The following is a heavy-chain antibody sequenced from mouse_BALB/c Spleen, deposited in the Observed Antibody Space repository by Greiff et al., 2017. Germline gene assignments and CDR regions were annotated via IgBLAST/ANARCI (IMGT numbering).Heavy chain of an antibody. CDR2: ISSGSSTI. V-gene: IGHV5-17*02. Sequence: DVKLVESGGGLVQPGGSRKLSCAASGFTFSSFGMHWVRQAPEKGLEWVAYISSGSSTIYYADTVKGRFTISRDNPKNTLFLQMTSLRSEDTAMYYCARGGKGYYYAMDYWGQGTSVTVSS. J-gene: IGHJ4*01. CDR1: GFTFSSFG. CDR3: ARGGKGYYYAMDY.